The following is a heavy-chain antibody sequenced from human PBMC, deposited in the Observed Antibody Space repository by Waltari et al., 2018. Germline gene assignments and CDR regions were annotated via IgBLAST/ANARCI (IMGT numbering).Heavy chain of an antibody. J-gene: IGHJ6*02. CDR3: AGRQWLAKYGMDV. V-gene: IGHV3-33*01. D-gene: IGHD6-19*01. CDR1: GFTFSSYG. CDR2: IWDDGSNK. Sequence: QVQLVESGGGVVQPGRSLRLSCAASGFTFSSYGMHWVRQAPGKGLEWVAVIWDDGSNKYYADSVKGRFTISRDNSKNTLYLQMNSLRAEDTAVYYCAGRQWLAKYGMDVWGQGTTVTVSS.